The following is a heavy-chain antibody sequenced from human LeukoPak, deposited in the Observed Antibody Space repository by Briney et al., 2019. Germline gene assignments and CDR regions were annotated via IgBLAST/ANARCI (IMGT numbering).Heavy chain of an antibody. Sequence: SETLSLTCTVSGGSISSYYWSWIRQPPGKGLEWIGYIQTSGSTNYNPSLKSRVTMSVDTSKNQFSLKLSSVTAADTAVYYCARDSDSSGGYFDYWGQGTLVTVSS. V-gene: IGHV4-4*09. D-gene: IGHD3-22*01. CDR2: IQTSGST. J-gene: IGHJ4*02. CDR3: ARDSDSSGGYFDY. CDR1: GGSISSYY.